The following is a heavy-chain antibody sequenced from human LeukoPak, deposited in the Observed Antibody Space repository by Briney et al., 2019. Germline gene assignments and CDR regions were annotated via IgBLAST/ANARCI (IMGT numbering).Heavy chain of an antibody. V-gene: IGHV1-69*01. CDR2: IIPTSGTA. CDR3: AILKNSGSYRLDY. D-gene: IGHD1-26*01. Sequence: GASAKVSCKASGGTFSSYAISWVRQAPGQGLEWMGGIIPTSGTAIYARKFQGRVTITADEFTSTAFMELSSLRSEDTAVYYCAILKNSGSYRLDYWGQGTLVTVSS. J-gene: IGHJ4*02. CDR1: GGTFSSYA.